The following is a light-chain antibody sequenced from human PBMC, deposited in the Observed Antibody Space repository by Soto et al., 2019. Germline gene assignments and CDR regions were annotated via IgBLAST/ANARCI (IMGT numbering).Light chain of an antibody. Sequence: QSALTQSPSASGSPGESVAISCTGTSSDVGGYNYVSWYQQHPGKAPKLLIYDVIKRPSGVPDRFSGSQSGNTASLTVSGLLAADDAEYYCTSYAPSIDFGVFGTGTKLTVL. V-gene: IGLV2-8*01. CDR3: TSYAPSIDFGV. CDR2: DVI. J-gene: IGLJ1*01. CDR1: SSDVGGYNY.